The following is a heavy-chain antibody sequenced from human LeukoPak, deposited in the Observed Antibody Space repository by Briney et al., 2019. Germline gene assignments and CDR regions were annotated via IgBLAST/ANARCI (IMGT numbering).Heavy chain of an antibody. CDR3: AKDRLAAAGLDY. D-gene: IGHD6-13*01. CDR1: GFTFSSYG. J-gene: IGHJ4*02. CDR2: ISYDGSNK. V-gene: IGHV3-30*18. Sequence: PGGSLRLSCAASGFTFSSYGMHWVCQAPGKGLEWVAVISYDGSNKYYADSVKGRFTISRDNSKNTLYLQMNSLRAEDTAVYYCAKDRLAAAGLDYWGQGTLVTVSS.